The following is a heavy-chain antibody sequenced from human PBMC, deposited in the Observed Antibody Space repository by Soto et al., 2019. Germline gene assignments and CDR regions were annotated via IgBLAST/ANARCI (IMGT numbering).Heavy chain of an antibody. Sequence: QVHLQDSGPGLVKPSETLSLTCSVSGRSMSSNYWSWIRQSPDKGLEWLGYVFYGGTDYNPSLEGRLSMSVETSKSQFSLKLTSVTAADTAIYYCASYRGALYFDSWGQGILVTVSS. V-gene: IGHV4-59*01. CDR1: GRSMSSNY. J-gene: IGHJ4*02. D-gene: IGHD4-4*01. CDR3: ASYRGALYFDS. CDR2: VFYGGT.